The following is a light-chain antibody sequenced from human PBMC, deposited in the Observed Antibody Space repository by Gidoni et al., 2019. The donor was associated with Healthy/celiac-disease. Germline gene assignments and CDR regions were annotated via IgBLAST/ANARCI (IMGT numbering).Light chain of an antibody. V-gene: IGKV1-5*01. J-gene: IGKJ1*01. CDR3: QQKWT. CDR1: QSISSW. CDR2: DAS. Sequence: DIQMTQSPSTLSASVGDRVTITCRASQSISSWLAWYQQKPGKAPKLLIYDASSLESGVPSMFSGSGSGTEFTLTISSLQPDDFATYYCQQKWTFGQGTKVEIK.